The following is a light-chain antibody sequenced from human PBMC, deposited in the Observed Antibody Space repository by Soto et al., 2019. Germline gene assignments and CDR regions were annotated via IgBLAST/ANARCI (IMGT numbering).Light chain of an antibody. CDR3: QVWDSGSAHVV. CDR2: SDT. V-gene: IGLV3-21*04. CDR1: NIGSKG. J-gene: IGLJ2*01. Sequence: SYELTQPPSVSVAPGKTASISCGGNNIGSKGVHCYQQKPGQAPVLVIYSDTDLPPVIPGRFSGSNSANLATLTISRVEDGDEADDYCQVWDSGSAHVVFGGGTKLTVL.